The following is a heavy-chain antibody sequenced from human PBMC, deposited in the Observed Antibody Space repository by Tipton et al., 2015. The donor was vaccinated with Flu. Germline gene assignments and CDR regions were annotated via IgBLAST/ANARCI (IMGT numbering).Heavy chain of an antibody. J-gene: IGHJ4*02. Sequence: LRLSCTVSGGSINSRSYYWGWIRQPPGKGLEWIGNIYYSGVTYYNSSLKSRVTISIDKSRNQISLKLKSVTAADTAVYYCAKDRGPLAFCTSSSCYIDHWGQGALVTVSS. CDR2: IYYSGVT. CDR1: GGSINSRSYY. CDR3: AKDRGPLAFCTSSSCYIDH. V-gene: IGHV4-39*07. D-gene: IGHD2-2*02.